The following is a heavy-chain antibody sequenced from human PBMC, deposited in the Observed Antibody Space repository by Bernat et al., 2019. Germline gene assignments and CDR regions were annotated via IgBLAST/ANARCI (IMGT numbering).Heavy chain of an antibody. D-gene: IGHD4-17*01. J-gene: IGHJ6*03. CDR3: STITVTTFPHYYYMDV. V-gene: IGHV3-15*01. Sequence: EVQLVESGGGLVKPGGSLRLSCAASGFTFSNAWMSWVRQAPGKGLEWVGRIKSKTDGGTTGYAAPVKGRFTISRDDSKNTLYLQMNSLKTEDTAVYYCSTITVTTFPHYYYMDVWGIGTTVTVSS. CDR1: GFTFSNAW. CDR2: IKSKTDGGTT.